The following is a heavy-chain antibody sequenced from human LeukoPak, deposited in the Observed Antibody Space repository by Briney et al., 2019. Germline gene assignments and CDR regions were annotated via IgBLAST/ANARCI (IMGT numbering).Heavy chain of an antibody. D-gene: IGHD3-10*01. CDR3: SRARAGGRGQSFQH. CDR2: VSGSSSDT. V-gene: IGHV3-11*05. J-gene: IGHJ1*01. CDR1: GFTISSYS. Sequence: GGSLRLSCSVSGFTISSYSMNWIRQAPGQGLEWLSFVSGSSSDTNYADSVKGRFTISRANANNSLYLQMNSLRVEETAVYYCSRARAGGRGQSFQHWGQGTLVTVSS.